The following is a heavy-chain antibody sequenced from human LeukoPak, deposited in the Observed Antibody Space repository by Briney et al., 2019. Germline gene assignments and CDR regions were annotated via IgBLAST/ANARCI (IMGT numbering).Heavy chain of an antibody. D-gene: IGHD4-23*01. CDR2: IRSKANSYAT. CDR3: ARTDYGGNGYFQH. CDR1: GFTFSGSA. Sequence: GGSLRLSCAASGFTFSGSAMHWVRQASGKGLEWVGRIRSKANSYATAYAASVKGRFTISRDDSKNTAYLQMNSLKTEDTAVYYCARTDYGGNGYFQHWGQGTLVTVSS. V-gene: IGHV3-73*01. J-gene: IGHJ1*01.